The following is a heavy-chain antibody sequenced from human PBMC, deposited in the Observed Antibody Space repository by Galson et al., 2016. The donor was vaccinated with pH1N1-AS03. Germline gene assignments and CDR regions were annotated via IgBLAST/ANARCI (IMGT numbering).Heavy chain of an antibody. D-gene: IGHD2-15*01. Sequence: SVKVSCKASGYSFTDYFIHWVRQAPGQGLEWMGWNNPKTGATNYGQKFQGRVTMTRDTSIGTAYMEVSRLKSADTAIYYCAKDRSSSTSGGSSHGLDVWGQGTVVIVSS. V-gene: IGHV1-2*02. CDR1: GYSFTDYF. CDR3: AKDRSSSTSGGSSHGLDV. J-gene: IGHJ6*02. CDR2: NNPKTGAT.